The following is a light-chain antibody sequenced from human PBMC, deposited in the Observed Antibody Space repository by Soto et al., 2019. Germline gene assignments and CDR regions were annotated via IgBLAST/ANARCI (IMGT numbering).Light chain of an antibody. J-gene: IGKJ1*01. CDR2: KAS. V-gene: IGKV1-5*03. CDR1: QTISSW. CDR3: QQYHNLWT. Sequence: DIQMTQSPSTLSGSVGDRVTITCRASQTISSWLAWYQQKPGKAPKLLIYKASSLESGVPSRFSGSGSGTEFTLTISSLQSEDFALYYCQQYHNLWTFGQGTKVDI.